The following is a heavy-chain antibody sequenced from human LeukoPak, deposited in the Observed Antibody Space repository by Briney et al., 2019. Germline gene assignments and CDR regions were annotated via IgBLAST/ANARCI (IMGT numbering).Heavy chain of an antibody. J-gene: IGHJ4*02. D-gene: IGHD3-10*01. Sequence: PSETLSLTCTVSGGSISSYYWGWIRQPPGKGLEWIGSIYYSGSTYYNPSLKSRVTISVDTSKNQFSLKLSSVTAADTAVYYCARDLVRDRQYFDYWGQGTLVTVSS. CDR2: IYYSGST. CDR3: ARDLVRDRQYFDY. V-gene: IGHV4-39*07. CDR1: GGSISSYY.